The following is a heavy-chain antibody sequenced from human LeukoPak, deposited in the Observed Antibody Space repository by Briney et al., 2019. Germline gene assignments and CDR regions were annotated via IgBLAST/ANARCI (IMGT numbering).Heavy chain of an antibody. V-gene: IGHV3-9*03. D-gene: IGHD3-22*01. CDR2: ISWNSGSI. J-gene: IGHJ4*02. Sequence: GGSLRLSCAASGFTFDDYAMHWVRQAPGKGLEWVSGISWNSGSIGYADSVKGRFTISRDNAKNSLYLQMNSLRAEDMALYYCAKSLKTYYDSSGYDSFLDYWGQGTLDTVSS. CDR1: GFTFDDYA. CDR3: AKSLKTYYDSSGYDSFLDY.